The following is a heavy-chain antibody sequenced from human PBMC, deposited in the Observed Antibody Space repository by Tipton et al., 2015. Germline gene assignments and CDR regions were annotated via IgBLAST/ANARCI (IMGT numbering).Heavy chain of an antibody. Sequence: SLRLSCAASGFTFTSYWMHWVRQAPGKGLVWVSRINNDGSGTSYADSVKGRFTISRDNAKNSLYLQMNSLRAEDTAVYYCAREDTAIDFDYWGQGTLVTVSS. J-gene: IGHJ4*02. D-gene: IGHD5-18*01. CDR1: GFTFTSYW. CDR3: AREDTAIDFDY. V-gene: IGHV3-74*01. CDR2: INNDGSGT.